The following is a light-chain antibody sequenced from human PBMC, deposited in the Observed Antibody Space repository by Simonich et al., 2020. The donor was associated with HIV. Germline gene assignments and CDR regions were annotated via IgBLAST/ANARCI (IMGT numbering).Light chain of an antibody. CDR2: GAS. J-gene: IGKJ4*01. CDR1: QSISNN. CDR3: QQYDDWLLLT. V-gene: IGKV3-15*01. Sequence: EIVMTQSPATLSVSPGEKATLSFTASQSISNNFAWYKQKPGQAPRLLIFGASIRATGIPARFSGSGSGTEFTLTITSMQSEDFAIYYCQQYDDWLLLTFGGGTKVEI.